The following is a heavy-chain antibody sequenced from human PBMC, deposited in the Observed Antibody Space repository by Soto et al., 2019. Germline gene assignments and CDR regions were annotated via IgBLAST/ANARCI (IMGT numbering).Heavy chain of an antibody. CDR2: ISYDGSNK. CDR1: GFTFSSYA. V-gene: IGHV3-30-3*01. J-gene: IGHJ4*02. Sequence: PGGSLRLSCAASGFTFSSYAMHWVRQAPGKGLEWVAVISYDGSNKYYADSVKGRFTISRDNSKNTLYLQMNSLRAEDTAVYYCARGGYYGSGTRGIWGQGTLVTVSS. CDR3: ARGGYYGSGTRGI. D-gene: IGHD3-10*01.